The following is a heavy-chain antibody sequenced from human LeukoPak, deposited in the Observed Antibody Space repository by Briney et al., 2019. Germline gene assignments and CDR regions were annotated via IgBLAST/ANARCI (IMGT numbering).Heavy chain of an antibody. D-gene: IGHD3-22*01. Sequence: SETLSLTCTVSGGSISSSSYYWGWIRQPPGKGLEWIGSIYYSGSIYYNPSLKSRVTISVDTSKNQFSLKLSSVTAADTAVYYCARGWEYYYDSSGYYSRRKVFAFDIWGQGTMVTVSS. CDR3: ARGWEYYYDSSGYYSRRKVFAFDI. CDR2: IYYSGSI. CDR1: GGSISSSSYY. J-gene: IGHJ3*02. V-gene: IGHV4-39*07.